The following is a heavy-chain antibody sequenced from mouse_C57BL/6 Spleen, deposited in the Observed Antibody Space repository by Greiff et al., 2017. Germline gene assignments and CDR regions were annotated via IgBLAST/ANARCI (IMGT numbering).Heavy chain of an antibody. CDR3: ARNGDFYDY. Sequence: QVPLQQSGAELARPGASVKMSCKASGYTFTSSTMHWVKQRPGQGLEWIVYINPSSGYTKYNQKFKDKATLTADKSSSTAYMQLSSLTSEDTAVYYCARNGDFYDYWGQGTTLTVSS. V-gene: IGHV1-4*01. CDR1: GYTFTSST. J-gene: IGHJ2*01. CDR2: INPSSGYT.